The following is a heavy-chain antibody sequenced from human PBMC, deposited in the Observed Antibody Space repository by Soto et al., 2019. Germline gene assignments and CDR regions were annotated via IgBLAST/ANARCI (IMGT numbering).Heavy chain of an antibody. J-gene: IGHJ5*01. V-gene: IGHV1-18*04. CDR2: ISGYGNT. D-gene: IGHD2-15*01. CDR3: AISGGGNSFDS. Sequence: QVQLLQSGDQVKKPGASVKVSCKASGYTFTSYGIGSGRQAPGQGLEWMGWISGYGNTNNAQKLQGRVTMTTDSSTSTGYMELRSLRSGDTAVYYCAISGGGNSFDSWGQGTLVTVSS. CDR1: GYTFTSYG.